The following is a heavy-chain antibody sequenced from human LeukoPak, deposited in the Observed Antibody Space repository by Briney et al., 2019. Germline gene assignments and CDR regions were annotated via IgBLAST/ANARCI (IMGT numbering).Heavy chain of an antibody. Sequence: GGSLRLSCAASGFTFTNYWMSWVRQAPGKGLEWVANLKQDGSQKYDVDSVKGRFTISRDNAKNSLYLQMNSPRAEDTAVYYCARDNYYYDSSGYYHFDYWGQGTLVTVSS. CDR1: GFTFTNYW. CDR2: LKQDGSQK. J-gene: IGHJ4*02. V-gene: IGHV3-7*01. CDR3: ARDNYYYDSSGYYHFDY. D-gene: IGHD3-22*01.